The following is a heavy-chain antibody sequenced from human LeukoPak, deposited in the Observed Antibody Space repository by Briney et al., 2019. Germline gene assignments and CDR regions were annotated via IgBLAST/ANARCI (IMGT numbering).Heavy chain of an antibody. Sequence: GGSLRLSCAASGFTFSNFWMSWVRQTPGKRLEWVANIKQDGTEQYYVDFVKGRFIISRDNAKNSLYLQMNSLRAEDTAVYYCAGAYCGGDCYYYYFDYWGQGTLVTVSS. V-gene: IGHV3-7*04. D-gene: IGHD2-21*02. CDR3: AGAYCGGDCYYYYFDY. CDR1: GFTFSNFW. CDR2: IKQDGTEQ. J-gene: IGHJ4*02.